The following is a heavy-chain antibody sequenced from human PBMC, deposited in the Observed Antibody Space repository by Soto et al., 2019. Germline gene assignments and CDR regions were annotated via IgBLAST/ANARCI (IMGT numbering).Heavy chain of an antibody. CDR2: DHHSGPT. J-gene: IGHJ4*02. Sequence: QVQLQESGPGLVKPSGTLSLNCKVSGDSISSSEWWSWVRQPPGKGLEWIAEDHHSGPTNYNPSLQSRVTITVDKSKNQISLRLSTVTAADTAVYYCARGGITAVRNYYFDHWGQGTLVTVSS. V-gene: IGHV4-4*02. CDR3: ARGGITAVRNYYFDH. CDR1: GDSISSSEW. D-gene: IGHD1-20*01.